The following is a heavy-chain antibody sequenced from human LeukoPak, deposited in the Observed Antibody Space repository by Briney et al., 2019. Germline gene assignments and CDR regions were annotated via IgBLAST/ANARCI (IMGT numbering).Heavy chain of an antibody. V-gene: IGHV4-61*01. CDR2: IYYSGST. J-gene: IGHJ4*02. D-gene: IGHD2-2*01. CDR3: AREVVVPSTRTETFDY. Sequence: SETLSLTCTVSGGSISSSSYYWGWIRQPPGKGLEWIGYIYYSGSTNYNPSLKSRVTISVDTSKNQFSLKLSSVTAADTAVYYCAREVVVPSTRTETFDYWGQGTLVTVSS. CDR1: GGSISSSSYY.